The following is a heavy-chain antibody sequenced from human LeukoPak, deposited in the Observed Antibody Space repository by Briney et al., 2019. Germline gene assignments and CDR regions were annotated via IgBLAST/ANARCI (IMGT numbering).Heavy chain of an antibody. Sequence: ASVKVSCKASGGTFSSYAISWVRQAPGQGLEWMGGIIPIFGTANYAQKFQDRVTITADESTSTAYMELSSLRSEDTAVYYCARGGDIVVVPAAMIYWGQGTLVTVSS. J-gene: IGHJ4*02. CDR1: GGTFSSYA. V-gene: IGHV1-69*13. CDR3: ARGGDIVVVPAAMIY. CDR2: IIPIFGTA. D-gene: IGHD2-2*01.